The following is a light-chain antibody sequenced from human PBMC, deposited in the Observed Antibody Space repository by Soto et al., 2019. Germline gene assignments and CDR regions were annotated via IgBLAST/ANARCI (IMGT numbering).Light chain of an antibody. CDR3: QQAYSFPLV. CDR2: GAS. V-gene: IGKV1D-12*01. CDR1: QDIAGY. Sequence: IQGTQWPSSVSASVGDRVTITCRARQDIAGYLAWYQHKPGRTPELLIHGASRLHRGVPARFSGIGSGTDFTLSINSLQPEDLATYFSQQAYSFPLVVGPGTRLEIK. J-gene: IGKJ5*01.